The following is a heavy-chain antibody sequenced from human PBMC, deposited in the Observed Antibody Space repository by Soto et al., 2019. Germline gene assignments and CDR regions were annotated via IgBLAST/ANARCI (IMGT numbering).Heavy chain of an antibody. D-gene: IGHD1-1*01. CDR2: INPNSGGT. CDR3: AREPATAKPEGVDF. Sequence: ASVKVSCKASGYTFTSYYIHWVRQAPGQGLEWMGWINPNSGGTKYAPKFQGGVTMTRDTSITTAYMELSRLRSGDTAVYYCAREPATAKPEGVDFWGQGTLVTVSS. J-gene: IGHJ4*02. CDR1: GYTFTSYY. V-gene: IGHV1-2*02.